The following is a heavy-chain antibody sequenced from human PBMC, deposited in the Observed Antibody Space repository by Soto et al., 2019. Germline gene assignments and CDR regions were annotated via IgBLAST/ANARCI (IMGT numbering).Heavy chain of an antibody. V-gene: IGHV3-48*02. CDR3: AREGHSGSYSGY. CDR1: GFTFSSYS. Sequence: EVQLVESGGGLVQPGGSLRLSCAASGFTFSSYSMNWVRQAAGKGLEWVSYISSSSSSIYYAASVKGRFTISRDNAKNSLYLQMNSLRDDDTAVYYCAREGHSGSYSGYWGQGTLVTVSS. CDR2: ISSSSSSI. J-gene: IGHJ4*02. D-gene: IGHD1-26*01.